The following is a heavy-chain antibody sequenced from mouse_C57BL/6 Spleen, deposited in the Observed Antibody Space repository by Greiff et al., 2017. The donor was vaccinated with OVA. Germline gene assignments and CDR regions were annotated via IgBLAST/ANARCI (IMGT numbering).Heavy chain of an antibody. V-gene: IGHV1-82*01. CDR1: GYAFSSSW. D-gene: IGHD4-1*01. Sequence: VKLQESGPELVKPGASVKISCKASGYAFSSSWMNWVKQRPGKGLEWIGRIYPGDGDTNYNGKFKGKATLTADKSSSTAYMQLSSLTSEDSAVYFCARAGTKALDYWGQGTTLTVSS. CDR3: ARAGTKALDY. CDR2: IYPGDGDT. J-gene: IGHJ2*01.